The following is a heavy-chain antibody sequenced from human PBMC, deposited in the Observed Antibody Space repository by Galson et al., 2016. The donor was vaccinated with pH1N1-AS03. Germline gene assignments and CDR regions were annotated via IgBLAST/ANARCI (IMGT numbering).Heavy chain of an antibody. J-gene: IGHJ6*02. CDR3: ARDPRGPCSSATCATTYYFGMDV. CDR2: INPNNGVT. CDR1: GCIFTAFH. V-gene: IGHV1-2*04. D-gene: IGHD1-26*01. Sequence: SVKVSCKASGCIFTAFHVHWVRQAPGQGLEWMGWINPNNGVTNYAQKFQAWVTMTGDTSISTAYMELYGLKSDDTAVYYCARDPRGPCSSATCATTYYFGMDVWGQGTTVIVSS.